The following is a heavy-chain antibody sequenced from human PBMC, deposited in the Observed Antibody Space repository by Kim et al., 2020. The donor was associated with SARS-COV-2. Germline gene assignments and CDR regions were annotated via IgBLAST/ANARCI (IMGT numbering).Heavy chain of an antibody. CDR2: IGTAGDT. Sequence: GGSLRLSCAASGFTFSSYDMHWVRQATGKGLEWVSAIGTAGDTYYPGSVKGRFTISRENAKNSLYLQMNSLRAGDTAVYYCARGGAVAGTAYYYYMDVWGKGTTVTGSS. V-gene: IGHV3-13*01. CDR3: ARGGAVAGTAYYYYMDV. J-gene: IGHJ6*03. D-gene: IGHD6-19*01. CDR1: GFTFSSYD.